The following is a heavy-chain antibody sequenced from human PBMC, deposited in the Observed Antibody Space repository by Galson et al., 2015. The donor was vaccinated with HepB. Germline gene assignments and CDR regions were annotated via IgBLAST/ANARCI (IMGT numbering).Heavy chain of an antibody. V-gene: IGHV3-30*02. CDR3: GKEGEPLGGWIDP. J-gene: IGHJ5*02. Sequence: SLRLSCAVSGSPFSDYGPYWLRQGPGKGLEWVASIRYDGRTKYYGDFVGGRFTISRAIAKKTLYLQMTSLRPEDTAAYYCGKEGEPLGGWIDPWGQGTQVIVSS. D-gene: IGHD1-14*01. CDR2: IRYDGRTK. CDR1: GSPFSDYG.